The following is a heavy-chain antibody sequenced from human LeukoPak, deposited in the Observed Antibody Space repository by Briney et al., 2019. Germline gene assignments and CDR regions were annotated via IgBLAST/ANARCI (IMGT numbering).Heavy chain of an antibody. V-gene: IGHV1-69*05. J-gene: IGHJ5*02. Sequence: SVKVSCKASGGTFSSYAISWVRQAPGQGLEWMGRIIPIFGTANYAQKFLGRVTITTDESTSTAYMELSSLRSEDTAVYYCASTHSSGWYDDWFDPWGQGTLVTVSS. D-gene: IGHD6-19*01. CDR3: ASTHSSGWYDDWFDP. CDR1: GGTFSSYA. CDR2: IIPIFGTA.